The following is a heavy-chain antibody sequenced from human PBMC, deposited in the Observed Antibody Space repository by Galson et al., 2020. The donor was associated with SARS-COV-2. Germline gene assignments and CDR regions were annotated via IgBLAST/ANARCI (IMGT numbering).Heavy chain of an antibody. CDR1: GGSFSGYS. J-gene: IGHJ6*02. V-gene: IGHV4-34*01. CDR2: INQRGST. Sequence: PSETLSLTCAVYGGSFSGYSWSWIRQSPGKGLEWIGEINQRGSTNYNPSLKSRVSMPVDTSKNQFSLRLSSVTAADTAVYYCARGFDGLYDSSGFFGLGVFFYYGLDVWGQGTTVSVSS. CDR3: ARGFDGLYDSSGFFGLGVFFYYGLDV. D-gene: IGHD3-22*01.